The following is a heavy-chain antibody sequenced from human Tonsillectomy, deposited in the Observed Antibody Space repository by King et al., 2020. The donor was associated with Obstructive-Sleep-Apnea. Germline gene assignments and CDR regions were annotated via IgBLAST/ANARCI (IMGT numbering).Heavy chain of an antibody. Sequence: VQLVESGGGLVQPGGSLRLSCAASGFIFSSYWMHWGRQAPGKGLGWGSHIKSDVSWTNYADSGKGRFTISRDNAKNTLYLQMNSLRAEDTAVYYCARGGGYSYGNLTYWGQGTLVTVSS. D-gene: IGHD5-18*01. CDR2: IKSDVSWT. J-gene: IGHJ4*02. V-gene: IGHV3-74*01. CDR1: GFIFSSYW. CDR3: ARGGGYSYGNLTY.